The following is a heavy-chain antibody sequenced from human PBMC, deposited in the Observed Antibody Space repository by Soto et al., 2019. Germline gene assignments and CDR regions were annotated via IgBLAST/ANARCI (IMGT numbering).Heavy chain of an antibody. CDR3: VRRRGYSSSGAFDY. Sequence: GESLKISCKASEDIFTNYWIGWVRQMPGRGLEWMGIIYPGDSDTRYSPSFQGQVTFSVDKSINTAYLHLSTLKASDTAMFYCVRRRGYSSSGAFDYWAQGTLVTVSS. V-gene: IGHV5-51*01. D-gene: IGHD3-10*01. CDR2: IYPGDSDT. J-gene: IGHJ4*02. CDR1: EDIFTNYW.